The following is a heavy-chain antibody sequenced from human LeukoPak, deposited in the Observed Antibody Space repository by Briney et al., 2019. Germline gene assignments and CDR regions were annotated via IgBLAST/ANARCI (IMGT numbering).Heavy chain of an antibody. J-gene: IGHJ4*02. Sequence: PGGSLRLSCAASGFTFSRYWMSWVRQAPGKGLEWVANIKQDGSEKYYVDSVKGRFTISRDNAKNSLYLQMNSLRAEDTAVYYCARGRGGVVGATTYGGDYWGQGTLVTVSS. D-gene: IGHD1-26*01. V-gene: IGHV3-7*01. CDR3: ARGRGGVVGATTYGGDY. CDR1: GFTFSRYW. CDR2: IKQDGSEK.